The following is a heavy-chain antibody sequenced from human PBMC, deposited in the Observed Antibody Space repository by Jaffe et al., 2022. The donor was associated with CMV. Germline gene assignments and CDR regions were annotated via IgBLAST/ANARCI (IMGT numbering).Heavy chain of an antibody. CDR2: IYYSGST. J-gene: IGHJ6*03. Sequence: QVQLQESGPGLVKPSETLSLTCTVSGGSISSYYWSWIRQPPGKGLEWIGYIYYSGSTNYNPSLKSRVTISVDTSKNQFSLKLSSVTAADTAVYYCAREISPYDFWSGYYPLSDYYYMDVWGKGTTVTVSS. CDR3: AREISPYDFWSGYYPLSDYYYMDV. D-gene: IGHD3-3*01. V-gene: IGHV4-59*01. CDR1: GGSISSYY.